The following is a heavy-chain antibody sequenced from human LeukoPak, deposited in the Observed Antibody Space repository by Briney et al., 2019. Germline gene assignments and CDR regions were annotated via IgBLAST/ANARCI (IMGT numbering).Heavy chain of an antibody. J-gene: IGHJ4*02. CDR2: ISSSSSYT. Sequence: PGGSLRLSCAASGFTFSDYYMSWIRQAPGKGLEWVSYISSSSSYTNYADSVKGRLTISRDNAKNSLYLQMNSLRAEDTAVYYCARSSTMVRGVINPFDYWGQGTLVTVSS. D-gene: IGHD3-10*01. CDR1: GFTFSDYY. V-gene: IGHV3-11*06. CDR3: ARSSTMVRGVINPFDY.